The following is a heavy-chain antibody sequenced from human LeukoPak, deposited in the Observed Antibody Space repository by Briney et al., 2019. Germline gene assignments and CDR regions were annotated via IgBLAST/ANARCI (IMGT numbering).Heavy chain of an antibody. V-gene: IGHV3-74*01. Sequence: PGGSLRLSCAGSGFSFSDDWMHWVRQTPGEGLVWVSRIKYDGSTTIYADSVKGRFTISRDNAKSTLYLQMNSLRAEDSAVYYCARDYHMSTWCQGTLVTV. CDR1: GFSFSDDW. CDR3: ARDYHMST. J-gene: IGHJ5*02. D-gene: IGHD2-21*01. CDR2: IKYDGSTT.